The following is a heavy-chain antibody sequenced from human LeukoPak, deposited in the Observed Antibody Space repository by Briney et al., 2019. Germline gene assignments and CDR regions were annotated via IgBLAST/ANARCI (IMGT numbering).Heavy chain of an antibody. CDR1: GYTFTGYY. CDR2: INPNSGGT. J-gene: IGHJ4*02. CDR3: ARDLLWFGELLERDY. D-gene: IGHD3-10*01. V-gene: IGHV1-2*02. Sequence: GASVKVSRKASGYTFTGYYMHWVRQAPGQGLEWMGWINPNSGGTNYAQKFQGRVTMTRDTSISTAYMELSRLRSDDTAVYYCARDLLWFGELLERDYWGQGTLVTVSS.